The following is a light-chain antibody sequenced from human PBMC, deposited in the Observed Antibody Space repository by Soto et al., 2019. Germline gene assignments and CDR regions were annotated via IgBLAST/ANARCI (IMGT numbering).Light chain of an antibody. Sequence: DIVLTQSPGTLSLSPGERATLSCRASQSVSNNYLAWYQQKPGQAPRLLIYGASNRATGIPDRFSGSGSGTEFTLTISSLQSEDFAVYYCQQYNNWPRTFGQGTKVDI. CDR3: QQYNNWPRT. CDR2: GAS. V-gene: IGKV3D-15*01. CDR1: QSVSNN. J-gene: IGKJ1*01.